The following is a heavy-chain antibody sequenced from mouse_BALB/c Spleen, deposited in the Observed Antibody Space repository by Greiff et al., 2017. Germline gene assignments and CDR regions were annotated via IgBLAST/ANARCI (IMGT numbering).Heavy chain of an antibody. J-gene: IGHJ4*01. CDR2: INPGSGGT. CDR3: ARRGLGGTMDY. V-gene: IGHV1-54*01. CDR1: GYAFTNYL. D-gene: IGHD2-4*01. Sequence: QVQLKQSGAELVRPGTSVKVSCKASGYAFTNYLIEWVKQRPGQGLEWIGVINPGSGGTNYNEKFKGKATLTADKSSSTAYMQLSSLTSDDSAVYFCARRGLGGTMDYWGQGTSVTVSS.